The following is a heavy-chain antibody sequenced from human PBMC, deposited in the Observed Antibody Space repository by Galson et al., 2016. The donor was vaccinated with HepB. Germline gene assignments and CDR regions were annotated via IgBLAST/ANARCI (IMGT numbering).Heavy chain of an antibody. CDR2: IKPDGSER. V-gene: IGHV3-7*03. CDR1: GFTFGSVW. D-gene: IGHD3-22*01. CDR3: ALYYYDSSGFVEYFQH. J-gene: IGHJ1*01. Sequence: SLRLSCATSGFTFGSVWMSWVRQAPGKGLEWVANIKPDGSERYYVDSLKGRFTISRDNARNSLYLQMNSLRAEDTAAYYCALYYYDSSGFVEYFQHWGQGTRVTVSS.